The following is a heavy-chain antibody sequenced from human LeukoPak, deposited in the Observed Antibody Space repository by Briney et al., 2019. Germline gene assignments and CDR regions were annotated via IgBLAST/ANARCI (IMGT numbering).Heavy chain of an antibody. CDR1: GYTFTGYY. Sequence: ASVKVSCKASGYTFTGYYMHWVRQAPGQGLEWMGWINPNSGGTNYAQKFQGRVTMTRDTSISTAYMELSRLRSDDTAVYYCARDSYYHDSSGYYYHWGQGTLVTVSS. J-gene: IGHJ5*02. CDR3: ARDSYYHDSSGYYYH. D-gene: IGHD3-22*01. V-gene: IGHV1-2*02. CDR2: INPNSGGT.